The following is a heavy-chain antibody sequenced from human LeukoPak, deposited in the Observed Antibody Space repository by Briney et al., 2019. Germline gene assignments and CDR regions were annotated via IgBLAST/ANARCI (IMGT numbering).Heavy chain of an antibody. V-gene: IGHV3-66*01. CDR3: ARGGRATVTPYY. CDR1: GFTFSSYW. D-gene: IGHD4-17*01. Sequence: GGSLRLSCAASGFTFSSYWMSWVRQAPGKGLEWVSLIYSGGSTYYADFVEGRFTISRDNSRNTLYLQMTSLRADDTGVYYCARGGRATVTPYYWGQGSLVTVSS. CDR2: IYSGGST. J-gene: IGHJ4*02.